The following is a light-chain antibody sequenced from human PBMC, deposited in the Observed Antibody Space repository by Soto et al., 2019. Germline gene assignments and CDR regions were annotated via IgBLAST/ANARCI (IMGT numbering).Light chain of an antibody. Sequence: EIVLTQSPGTLSLSPGERATLSCRASHSVSSSYLAWYQQKPGQAPRLLIYGAYGRATGIPDRFSGSGSGTYFTVTISRLEPEDFAVYYCQQFGSSPYTFGQGTKLEIK. CDR2: GAY. CDR3: QQFGSSPYT. CDR1: HSVSSSY. J-gene: IGKJ2*01. V-gene: IGKV3-20*01.